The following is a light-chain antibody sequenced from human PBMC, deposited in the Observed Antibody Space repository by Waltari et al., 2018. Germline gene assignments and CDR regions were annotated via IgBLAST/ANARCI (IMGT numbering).Light chain of an antibody. J-gene: IGLJ3*02. CDR3: QTGGHGTWV. CDR1: RGHSTNV. Sequence: QLVLTQSPSASASLGASVKLTCPLTRGHSTNVIPWPQQQPEKGPRYLMKVNSDCSHNKGDEIPDRFSGSSSGAERYLTISSLQSEDEADYYCQTGGHGTWVFGGGTKLTVL. V-gene: IGLV4-69*01. CDR2: VNSDCSH.